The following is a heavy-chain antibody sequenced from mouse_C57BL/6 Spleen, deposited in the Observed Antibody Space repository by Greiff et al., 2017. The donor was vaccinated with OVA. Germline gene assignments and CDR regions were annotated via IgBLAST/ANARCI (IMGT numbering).Heavy chain of an antibody. J-gene: IGHJ3*01. Sequence: VQLQQPGAELVRPGSSVKLSCKASGYTFTSYWMHWVKQRPIQGLEWIGNIDPSDSETHYNQKFKDKATLTVDKSSSTAYMQLSSLTSEDSAVYYCAREDNWAWFAYWGQGTLVTVSA. CDR2: IDPSDSET. V-gene: IGHV1-52*01. CDR1: GYTFTSYW. D-gene: IGHD4-1*01. CDR3: AREDNWAWFAY.